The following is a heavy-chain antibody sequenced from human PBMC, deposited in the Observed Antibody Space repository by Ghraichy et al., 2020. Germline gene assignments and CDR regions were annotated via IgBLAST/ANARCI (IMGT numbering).Heavy chain of an antibody. Sequence: LTCAASGFTFSSYGMHWVRQAPGKGLEWVAFIRYDGSNKYYADSVKGRFTISRDNSKNTLYLQMNSLRAEDTAVYYCANGAGAEFDYWGQGTLVTVSS. CDR2: IRYDGSNK. D-gene: IGHD1-26*01. V-gene: IGHV3-30*02. J-gene: IGHJ4*02. CDR3: ANGAGAEFDY. CDR1: GFTFSSYG.